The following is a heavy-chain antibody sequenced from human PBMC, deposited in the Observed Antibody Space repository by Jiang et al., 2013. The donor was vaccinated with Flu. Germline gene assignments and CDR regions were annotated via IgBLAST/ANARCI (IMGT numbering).Heavy chain of an antibody. J-gene: IGHJ6*02. D-gene: IGHD3-10*01. V-gene: IGHV3-48*02. Sequence: SSSSSTIYYADSVKGRFTISRDNAKNSLYLQMNSLRDEDTAVYYCARDGYYYGSGSYSPSYYYYYGMDVWGQGTTVTVSS. CDR3: ARDGYYYGSGSYSPSYYYYYGMDV. CDR2: SSSSSTI.